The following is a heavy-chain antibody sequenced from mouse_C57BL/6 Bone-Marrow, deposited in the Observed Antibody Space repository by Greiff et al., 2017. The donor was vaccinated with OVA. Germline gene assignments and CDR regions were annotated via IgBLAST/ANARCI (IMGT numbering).Heavy chain of an antibody. CDR2: IDPETGGT. D-gene: IGHD2-10*01. CDR3: TTFYGYWYFDV. Sequence: VKLQESGAELVRPGASVTLSCKASGYTFTDYEMHWVKQTPVHGLEWIGAIDPETGGTAYNQKFKGKAILTADKSSSTAYMELRSLTSEDSAVYYCTTFYGYWYFDVWGTGTTVTVSS. J-gene: IGHJ1*03. V-gene: IGHV1-15*01. CDR1: GYTFTDYE.